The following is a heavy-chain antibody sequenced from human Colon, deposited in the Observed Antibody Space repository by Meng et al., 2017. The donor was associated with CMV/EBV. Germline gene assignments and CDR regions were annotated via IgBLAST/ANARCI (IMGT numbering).Heavy chain of an antibody. CDR3: ATVTGTLDPFHY. Sequence: EVELLGSWGVLLQRGGSLRLFCAASGFIFNNYALAWVRQAPGKGLEWVSSISASGATTYYADSVRGRFTISRDNSRDTVYLQMTSLRAEDTAVYYCATVTGTLDPFHYWGQGTLVTVSS. D-gene: IGHD1-1*01. CDR1: GFIFNNYA. J-gene: IGHJ4*02. V-gene: IGHV3-23*01. CDR2: ISASGATT.